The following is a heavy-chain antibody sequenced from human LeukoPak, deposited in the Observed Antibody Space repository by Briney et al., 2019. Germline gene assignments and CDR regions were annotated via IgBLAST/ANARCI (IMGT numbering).Heavy chain of an antibody. CDR3: ARASMREVIVVAGY. V-gene: IGHV3-30*01. D-gene: IGHD3-22*01. J-gene: IGHJ4*02. CDR1: GFTFSSYA. CDR2: ISYDGSNK. Sequence: GRSLRLSCAASGFTFSSYAMHWVRQAPGKGLEWVAVISYDGSNKYYADSVKGRFTISRDNSKNTLYLRMNSLRAEDTAVYYCARASMREVIVVAGYWGQGTLVTVSS.